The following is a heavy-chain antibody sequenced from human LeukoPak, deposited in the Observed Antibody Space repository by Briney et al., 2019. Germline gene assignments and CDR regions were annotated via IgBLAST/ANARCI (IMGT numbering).Heavy chain of an antibody. CDR1: GGSISSSSYY. Sequence: SETLSLTCTVSGGSISSSSYYWGWIRQPPGKGLEWIGSIYYSGSTYYNPSLKSRVTISVDTSKNQFSLKLSSVTAADTAVYYCPGGDRSGYYIRNYYYMDVSGKATTVTFSS. CDR2: IYYSGST. D-gene: IGHD3-3*01. V-gene: IGHV4-39*01. CDR3: PGGDRSGYYIRNYYYMDV. J-gene: IGHJ6*03.